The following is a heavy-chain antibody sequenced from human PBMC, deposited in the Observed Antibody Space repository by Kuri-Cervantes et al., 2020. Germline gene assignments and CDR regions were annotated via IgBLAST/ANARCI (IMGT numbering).Heavy chain of an antibody. V-gene: IGHV3-48*01. CDR3: ARDLEAGPFDS. D-gene: IGHD6-19*01. J-gene: IGHJ4*02. Sequence: GESLKISCAASGFTFSSYSMNWVRQAPGKGLEWVSYISSSSSSIYYADSVKGRFTCSRDTSKKMVFLQMNSLRPEDTAVYYCARDLEAGPFDSWGQGTLVTVSS. CDR2: ISSSSSSI. CDR1: GFTFSSYS.